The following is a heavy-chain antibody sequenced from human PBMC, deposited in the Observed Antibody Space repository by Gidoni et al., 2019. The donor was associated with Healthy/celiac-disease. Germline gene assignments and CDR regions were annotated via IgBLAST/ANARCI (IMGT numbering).Heavy chain of an antibody. D-gene: IGHD3-22*01. J-gene: IGHJ4*02. CDR1: GYTFTSYY. CDR3: ARVNDGGGYYLYYFDY. CDR2: INPSGGST. V-gene: IGHV1-46*03. Sequence: QVQLVQSGAEVKKPGASVKVSCKASGYTFTSYYMHWVRQAPGQGLEWMGIINPSGGSTSYAQKFQGRVTMTRDTSTSTVYMELSSRRSEDTAVYYCARVNDGGGYYLYYFDYWGQGTLVTVSS.